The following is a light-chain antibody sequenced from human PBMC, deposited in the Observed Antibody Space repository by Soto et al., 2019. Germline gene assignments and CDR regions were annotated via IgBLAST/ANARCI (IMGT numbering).Light chain of an antibody. Sequence: DIQMTQSPSTLSASVGDRVPIPCRAGKGISTWLAWYQQKPGKAPNLLIYKASNLESGVPSRFSGSGSGTEFTLTISGLQRDDFATYYCQQYETYYTFGQGTKLEIK. CDR2: KAS. CDR1: KGISTW. V-gene: IGKV1-5*03. CDR3: QQYETYYT. J-gene: IGKJ2*01.